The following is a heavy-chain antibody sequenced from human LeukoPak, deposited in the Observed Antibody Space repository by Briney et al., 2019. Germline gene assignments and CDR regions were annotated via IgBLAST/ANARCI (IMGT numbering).Heavy chain of an antibody. CDR1: GGSFSGYY. V-gene: IGHV4-34*01. CDR3: ARGMGATPYYYYYYGMDV. Sequence: SETLSLTCPVYGGSFSGYYWSWIRQPPGKGLEWIGEINHSGSTNYNPSLKSRVTISVDTSKNQFSLKLSSVTAADTAVYYCARGMGATPYYYYYYGMDVWGQGTTVTVSS. D-gene: IGHD1-26*01. J-gene: IGHJ6*02. CDR2: INHSGST.